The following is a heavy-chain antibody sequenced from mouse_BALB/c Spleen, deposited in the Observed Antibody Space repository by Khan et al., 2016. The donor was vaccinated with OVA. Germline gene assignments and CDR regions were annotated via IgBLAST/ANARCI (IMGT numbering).Heavy chain of an antibody. CDR2: IDPFNGDT. Sequence: EVQLQQSGPELMKPGTSVKISCKASGYSFTSYYIHWVKQSHGKSLEWIGYIDPFNGDTTYNQNFKGKATLTVAKSSNTAYMHLSSLTYEDSAFYYCARPYYVAWFAYWGQGTLVTVSA. CDR1: GYSFTSYY. J-gene: IGHJ3*01. CDR3: ARPYYVAWFAY. V-gene: IGHV1S135*01. D-gene: IGHD1-1*01.